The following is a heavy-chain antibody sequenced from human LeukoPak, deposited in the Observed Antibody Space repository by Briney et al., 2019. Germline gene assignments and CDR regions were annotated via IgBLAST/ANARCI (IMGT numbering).Heavy chain of an antibody. CDR1: GFTFSRYG. D-gene: IGHD3-10*01. J-gene: IGHJ4*02. V-gene: IGHV3-33*01. CDR2: IWYDGGNK. Sequence: GGSLRLSCAASGFTFSRYGMHWVRQAPGKGLEWVAVIWYDGGNKYYVDSVKGRVTISRDNSKNTLYLQMNSLRVEDTAVYYCARGSGLVVRGDYFDYWGQGTLVTVSS. CDR3: ARGSGLVVRGDYFDY.